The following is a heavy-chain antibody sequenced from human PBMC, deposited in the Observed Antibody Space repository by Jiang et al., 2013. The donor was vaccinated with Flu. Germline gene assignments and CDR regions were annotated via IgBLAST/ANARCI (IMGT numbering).Heavy chain of an antibody. J-gene: IGHJ4*02. CDR1: GGSFSGYY. CDR3: ARDQFGHDYGPPTGD. Sequence: SLTCAVYGGSFSGYYWSWIRQPQGRGWSGLGKSIIVESTNXNPSLKSRVTISVDTSKNQFSLKLSSVTAADTAVYYCARDQFGHDYGPPTGDWGQGTLVTVSS. D-gene: IGHD4-17*01. V-gene: IGHV4-34*01. CDR2: SIIVEST.